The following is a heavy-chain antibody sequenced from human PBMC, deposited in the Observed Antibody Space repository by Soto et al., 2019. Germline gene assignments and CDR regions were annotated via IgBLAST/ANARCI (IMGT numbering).Heavy chain of an antibody. CDR3: AREGGISNWFDP. V-gene: IGHV4-61*01. CDR2: IYCSGST. D-gene: IGHD1-26*01. CDR1: GGSVSSGSYY. Sequence: PSETLSLTCTVSGGSVSSGSYYWSWIRQPPGKGLEWSGYIYCSGSTNYNPSLKIRVTISVDTFKNQFALKLSSVTAADTAVYYCAREGGISNWFDPCGQGTLVTVSS. J-gene: IGHJ5*02.